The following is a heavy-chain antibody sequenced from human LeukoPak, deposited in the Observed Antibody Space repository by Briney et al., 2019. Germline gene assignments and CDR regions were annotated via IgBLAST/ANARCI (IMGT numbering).Heavy chain of an antibody. CDR3: ARLLDNDISGDPDTFDV. D-gene: IGHD3-22*01. CDR2: VSYTGGT. Sequence: LETLSLTCTVSGGSLSGHYWSWIGQPPGKRLDWIGYVSYTGGTKYNPSLQSRVTISIDTSKSQFSLKLTSVTSADTAVYSCARLLDNDISGDPDTFDVWGQGTTVIVSS. J-gene: IGHJ3*01. V-gene: IGHV4-59*11. CDR1: GGSLSGHY.